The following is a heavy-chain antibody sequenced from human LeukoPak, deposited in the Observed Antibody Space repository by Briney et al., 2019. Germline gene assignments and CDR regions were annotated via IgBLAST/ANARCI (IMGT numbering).Heavy chain of an antibody. CDR3: AREIAVAGSAFDI. V-gene: IGHV4-39*07. CDR1: GGSISSSSYY. J-gene: IGHJ3*02. D-gene: IGHD6-19*01. CDR2: IYYSGST. Sequence: SETLSLTCTVSGGSISSSSYYWGWIRQPPGKGLEWIGSIYYSGSTYYNPSLKSRVTISLDMSKNQFSLKLSSVTAADTAVYYCAREIAVAGSAFDIWGQGTMVAVSS.